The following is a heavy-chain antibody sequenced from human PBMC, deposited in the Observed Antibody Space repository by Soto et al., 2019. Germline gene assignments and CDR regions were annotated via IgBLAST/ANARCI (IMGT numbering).Heavy chain of an antibody. V-gene: IGHV4-31*03. J-gene: IGHJ4*02. CDR1: GDSISSGGYY. CDR3: ARVEGSTYPPTKLDY. D-gene: IGHD3-10*01. CDR2: IYYSGST. Sequence: SETLSLTCTVSGDSISSGGYYWSWIRQLPGRGLEWIGYIYYSGSTYYNPSLKSRVIISVDTSKNHFSLKLSSVTAADTAVYYCARVEGSTYPPTKLDYWGQGTLVTVSS.